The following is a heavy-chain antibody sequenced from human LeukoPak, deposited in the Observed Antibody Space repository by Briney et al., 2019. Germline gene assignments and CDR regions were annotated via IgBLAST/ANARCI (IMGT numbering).Heavy chain of an antibody. CDR3: AGHFGGEGTIWFGDLA. CDR1: GFTFSSHW. J-gene: IGHJ4*02. D-gene: IGHD3-10*01. V-gene: IGHV3-74*01. CDR2: TNSDGSSA. Sequence: GGSLRLSCASSGFTFSSHWMHWVRQAPGKGLVWVSRTNSDGSSASYADSVKGRLTISINNAKNKVYLQMNSLRAEDTAVYYCAGHFGGEGTIWFGDLAGGQGTLVTVSS.